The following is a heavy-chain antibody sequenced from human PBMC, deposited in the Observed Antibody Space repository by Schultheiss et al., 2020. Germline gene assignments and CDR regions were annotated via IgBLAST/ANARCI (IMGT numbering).Heavy chain of an antibody. CDR3: ARTYGDYEYYYFDY. J-gene: IGHJ4*02. CDR1: GGSISSYY. CDR2: IYTSGST. D-gene: IGHD4-17*01. Sequence: SETLSLTCTVSGGSISSYYWSWIRQPAGKGLEWIGRIYTSGSTNYNPSLKSRVTMSVDTSNNQFSLKLSSVTAADTAVYYCARTYGDYEYYYFDYWGQGTMVTVSS. V-gene: IGHV4-4*07.